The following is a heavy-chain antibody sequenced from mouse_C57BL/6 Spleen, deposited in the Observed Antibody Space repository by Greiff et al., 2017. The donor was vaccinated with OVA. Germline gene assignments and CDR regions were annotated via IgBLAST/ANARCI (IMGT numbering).Heavy chain of an antibody. CDR2: ILPGSGST. CDR1: GYTFTGYW. Sequence: LQESGAELMKPGASVKLSCKATGYTFTGYWIEWVKQRPGHGLEWIGEILPGSGSTNHHEKFKCKATFTADTSSNTAYMQLSILTTEDSAISYCARWPRLLRYYRYVDYWGQGTTLTVSS. CDR3: ARWPRLLRYYRYVDY. D-gene: IGHD1-1*01. J-gene: IGHJ2*01. V-gene: IGHV1-9*01.